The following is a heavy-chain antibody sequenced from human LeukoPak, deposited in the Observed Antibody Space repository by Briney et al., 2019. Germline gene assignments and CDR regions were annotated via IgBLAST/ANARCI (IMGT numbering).Heavy chain of an antibody. CDR2: INHSGST. CDR3: ARGPYYDFWSDYKGYYYYYGMDV. J-gene: IGHJ6*02. V-gene: IGHV4-34*01. D-gene: IGHD3-3*01. Sequence: PSETLSLTCAVYGGSFSGYYWSWIRQPPGKGLEWIGEINHSGSTNYNPSLKSRVTISVDTSKNQFSLKLSSVTAADTAVYYCARGPYYDFWSDYKGYYYYYGMDVWGQGTTVTVSS. CDR1: GGSFSGYY.